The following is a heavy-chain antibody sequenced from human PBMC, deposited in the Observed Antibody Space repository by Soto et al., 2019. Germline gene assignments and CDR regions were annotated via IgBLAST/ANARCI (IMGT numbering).Heavy chain of an antibody. D-gene: IGHD3-22*01. CDR2: IKSDGSET. CDR3: ARQSSAWGL. CDR1: GFTFSSYS. J-gene: IGHJ4*02. V-gene: IGHV3-7*01. Sequence: GGSLRLSCAASGFTFSSYSMSWVRQAPGEGLEWVANIKSDGSETYYVDSVKGRFTISRDNAKNSLYLQMNSLRGEDTAVYYCARQSSAWGLWGQGTLVTVSS.